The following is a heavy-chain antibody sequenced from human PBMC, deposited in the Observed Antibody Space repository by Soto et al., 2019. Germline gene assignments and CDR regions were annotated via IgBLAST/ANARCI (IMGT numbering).Heavy chain of an antibody. CDR3: ARRVAARPFDY. CDR2: IYYSGST. V-gene: IGHV4-39*01. D-gene: IGHD6-6*01. J-gene: IGHJ4*02. Sequence: SETLSLTCTVSGGSISSSSYYWGWIRQPPGKGLEWIGSIYYSGSTYYNPSLKSRVTISVDTSKNQFSLKLSSVTAADTAVYYCARRVAARPFDYWGQGTLVTVSS. CDR1: GGSISSSSYY.